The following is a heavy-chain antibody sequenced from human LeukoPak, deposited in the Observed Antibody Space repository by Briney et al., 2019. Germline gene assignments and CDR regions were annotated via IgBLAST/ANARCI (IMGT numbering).Heavy chain of an antibody. D-gene: IGHD6-13*01. CDR2: IYYSGTT. CDR3: ARGAYIAAAQYGY. Sequence: PSETLSLTCTVSGGSISSYYRSWIRQPPGKGLEWIGYIYYSGTTNHNPSLKSRVTISVDTSKNQFSLKLSSVTAADTAVYYCARGAYIAAAQYGYWGQGTLVTVSS. V-gene: IGHV4-59*01. J-gene: IGHJ4*02. CDR1: GGSISSYY.